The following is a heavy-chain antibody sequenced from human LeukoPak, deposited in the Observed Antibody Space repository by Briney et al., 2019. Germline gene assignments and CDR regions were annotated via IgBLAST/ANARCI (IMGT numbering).Heavy chain of an antibody. J-gene: IGHJ4*02. V-gene: IGHV3-53*01. Sequence: GGSLRLSCAASGFTFSSYSMNWVRQAPGKGLEWVSVIYSGGSTYYADSVKGRFTISRDNSKNTLFLQMNSLRAEDTAVYYCVRGPYYDILTGYYIGIDYWGQGTLVTVSS. D-gene: IGHD3-9*01. CDR1: GFTFSSYS. CDR3: VRGPYYDILTGYYIGIDY. CDR2: IYSGGST.